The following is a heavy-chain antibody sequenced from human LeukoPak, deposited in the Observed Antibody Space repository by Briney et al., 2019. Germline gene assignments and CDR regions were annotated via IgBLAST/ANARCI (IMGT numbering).Heavy chain of an antibody. CDR2: IYYSGST. V-gene: IGHV4-38-2*02. J-gene: IGHJ5*02. CDR1: GYSISSGYY. CDR3: ARHPTALVSYGFDP. D-gene: IGHD5-18*01. Sequence: QTSETLSLTCTVSGYSISSGYYCSWIRQPPGKGLEWIGYIYYSGSTNYNPSLKSRVTISVDTSKNQFSLNLSSVTAADTAVYYCARHPTALVSYGFDPWGQGTLVTVSS.